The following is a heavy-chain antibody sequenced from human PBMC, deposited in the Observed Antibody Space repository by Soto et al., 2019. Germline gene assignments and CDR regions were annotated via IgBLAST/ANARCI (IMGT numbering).Heavy chain of an antibody. Sequence: PSETLSLTCSVSGVSITGGRSYWSWVRQLPGKGLEWIGYMFYSGSTYYNPSLKSRVTISVDTSKNQFSLNLSSVTAADTALYYCARDNGYGHFDSWGQGTQVTVSS. CDR2: MFYSGST. V-gene: IGHV4-31*03. CDR3: ARDNGYGHFDS. CDR1: GVSITGGRSY. D-gene: IGHD5-18*01. J-gene: IGHJ4*02.